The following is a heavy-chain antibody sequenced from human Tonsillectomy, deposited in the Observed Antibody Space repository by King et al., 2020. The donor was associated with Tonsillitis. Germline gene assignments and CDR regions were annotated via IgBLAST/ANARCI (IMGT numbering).Heavy chain of an antibody. D-gene: IGHD3-22*01. CDR2: IKSKTEGGTT. CDR3: TTDRHYYDSSGYY. Sequence: VQLVESGGGLVKPGGSLRLSCAASGFTFRNAWMSWVRQAPGKGLEWVGRIKSKTEGGTTDYAAPVKGRFTISRDDSKNTMYLQMNSLKTEDTAVYYCTTDRHYYDSSGYYWGQGTLVTVSS. V-gene: IGHV3-15*05. J-gene: IGHJ4*02. CDR1: GFTFRNAW.